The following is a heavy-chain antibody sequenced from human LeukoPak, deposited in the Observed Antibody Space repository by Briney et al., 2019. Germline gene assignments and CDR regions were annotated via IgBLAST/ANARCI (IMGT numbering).Heavy chain of an antibody. J-gene: IGHJ4*02. CDR1: GFTFSSYG. CDR2: IRYDGSNK. Sequence: GGSLRLSCAASGFTFSSYGMHWVRQAPGKRLEWVAFIRYDGSNKYYADSVKGRFTISRDNSKNTLYLQMNSLRAEDTAVYYCAKDRPNYYGSNGHYYKLNGDCWGQGTLVTVSS. V-gene: IGHV3-30*02. D-gene: IGHD3-22*01. CDR3: AKDRPNYYGSNGHYYKLNGDC.